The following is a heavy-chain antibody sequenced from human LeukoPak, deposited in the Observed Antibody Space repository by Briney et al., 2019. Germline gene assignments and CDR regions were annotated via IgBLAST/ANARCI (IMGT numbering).Heavy chain of an antibody. J-gene: IGHJ6*03. Sequence: GGSLRLSCAASGFTFSSYEMNWVRQAPGKGLEWVSYISSSASTIYYADSVKGRFTISRDNSKNTLYLQMNSLRAEDMAVYYCAKKLGSSGYYYYYYMDVWGKGTTVTISS. D-gene: IGHD6-19*01. CDR2: ISSSASTI. CDR1: GFTFSSYE. V-gene: IGHV3-48*03. CDR3: AKKLGSSGYYYYYYMDV.